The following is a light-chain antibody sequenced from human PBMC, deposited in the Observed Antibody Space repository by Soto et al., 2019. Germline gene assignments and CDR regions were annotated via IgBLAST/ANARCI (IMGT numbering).Light chain of an antibody. V-gene: IGKV1-39*01. J-gene: IGKJ1*01. CDR1: QSISSY. CDR3: QQSYSTPPWT. CDR2: AAS. Sequence: DMQLTQSPPFLSASVGDRVTITGRSSQSISSYLNWYQQKPGKAPKLLIYAASSLQSGVPSRFSGSGSGTDFTLTISSLQPEDFATYYCQQSYSTPPWTFGQGTKVDIK.